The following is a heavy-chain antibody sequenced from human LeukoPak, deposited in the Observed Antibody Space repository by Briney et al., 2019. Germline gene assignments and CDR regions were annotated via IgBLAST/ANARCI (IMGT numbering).Heavy chain of an antibody. CDR3: ARDRVDYYDSSGYPPYYYYYMDV. D-gene: IGHD3-22*01. V-gene: IGHV6-1*01. Sequence: SQTLSPTCAISGDSVSSNSAAWNWIRQSPSRGLEWLGRTYYRSKWYNDYAVSVKSRITINPDTSKNQFSLQLNSVTPEDTAVYYCARDRVDYYDSSGYPPYYYYYMDVWGKGTTVTVSS. J-gene: IGHJ6*03. CDR1: GDSVSSNSAA. CDR2: TYYRSKWYN.